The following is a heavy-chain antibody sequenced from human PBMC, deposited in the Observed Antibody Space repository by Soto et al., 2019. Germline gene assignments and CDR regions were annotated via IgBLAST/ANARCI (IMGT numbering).Heavy chain of an antibody. CDR3: VRKQSRGRYFDW. CDR1: GFSVTNTGVG. Sequence: QITLKESGPTLVKPTQTLTMTCSVSGFSVTNTGVGVGWIRQPPGKALEWVALIYWDDDDRYSPSLRNSLTITKDTSKDLVVLTMANMDPMDTASYYCVRKQSRGRYFDWWGQGIVVTVSS. CDR2: IYWDDDD. J-gene: IGHJ4*01. D-gene: IGHD3-10*01. V-gene: IGHV2-5*02.